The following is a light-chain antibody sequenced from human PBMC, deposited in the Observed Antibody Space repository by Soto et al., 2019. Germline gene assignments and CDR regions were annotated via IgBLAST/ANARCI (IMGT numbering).Light chain of an antibody. J-gene: IGLJ1*01. Sequence: QSVLTRPASVSGSPGQSITISCTGTSSDVGAYNYVSWYQQHPGKAPKLMIYAVSNRPSGVSNRFSGSKSGNTASLTISGLQAEDEADYYCSSYTRSSAPYVFGTGTKVTVL. V-gene: IGLV2-14*01. CDR3: SSYTRSSAPYV. CDR1: SSDVGAYNY. CDR2: AVS.